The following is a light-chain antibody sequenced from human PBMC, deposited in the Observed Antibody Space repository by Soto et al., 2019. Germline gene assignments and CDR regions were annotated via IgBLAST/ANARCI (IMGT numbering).Light chain of an antibody. CDR2: GNS. V-gene: IGLV1-40*01. CDR3: QSYGSSLSAYVV. CDR1: SSDIGAGYD. J-gene: IGLJ2*01. Sequence: QSVLTQPPSVSGAPGQRVTISCTGSSSDIGAGYDVHWYQQLPGTAPKLLIYGNSNRPSGVPDRFSGSKSGTSASLAITGFQAEDEADYYCQSYGSSLSAYVVFGGGTKVTVL.